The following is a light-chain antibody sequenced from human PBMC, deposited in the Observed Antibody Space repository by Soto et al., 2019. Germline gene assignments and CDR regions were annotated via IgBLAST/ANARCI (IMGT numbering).Light chain of an antibody. J-gene: IGLJ2*01. CDR3: SSYASSNSLL. CDR2: EVS. V-gene: IGLV2-8*01. Sequence: QSALTQPPSASGSPGQSVTISCTGTSSDVGGYKYVSWYQQHPGKAPKPLIYEVSKRPSGVPDRFSGSKSDNTASLTISGLQAEDESEYYCSSYASSNSLLFGGGTKVTVL. CDR1: SSDVGGYKY.